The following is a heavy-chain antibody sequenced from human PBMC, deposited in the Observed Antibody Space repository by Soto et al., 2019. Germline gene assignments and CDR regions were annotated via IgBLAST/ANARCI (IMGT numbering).Heavy chain of an antibody. CDR1: GYSFTNYG. J-gene: IGHJ4*02. Sequence: ASVKVSCKASGYSFTNYGISWVRQAPGQGLEWMGWINTYNGNTNHAQNLQGRVTMTTDRDTSTAYLELRSLRSDDTAVYYCARGGAVASVIDSWGQGTLVTVSS. CDR2: INTYNGNT. CDR3: ARGGAVASVIDS. V-gene: IGHV1-18*01. D-gene: IGHD6-19*01.